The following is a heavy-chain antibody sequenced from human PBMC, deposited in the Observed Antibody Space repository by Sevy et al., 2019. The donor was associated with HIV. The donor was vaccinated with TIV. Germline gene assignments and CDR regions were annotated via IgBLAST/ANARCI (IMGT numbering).Heavy chain of an antibody. CDR2: ISSSGSTI. J-gene: IGHJ5*02. Sequence: GGSLRLSCAASGFTFSDYYMSWIHQAPGKGLEWVSYISSSGSTIYYADSVKGRFTISRDNAKNSLYLQMNSLRAEDTAVYYCARRKWELLNNWFDPWGQGTLVTVSS. D-gene: IGHD1-26*01. CDR1: GFTFSDYY. V-gene: IGHV3-11*04. CDR3: ARRKWELLNNWFDP.